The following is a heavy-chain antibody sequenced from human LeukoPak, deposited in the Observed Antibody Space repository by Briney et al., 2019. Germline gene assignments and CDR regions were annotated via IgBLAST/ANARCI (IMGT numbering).Heavy chain of an antibody. CDR3: ARVQVVSDF. Sequence: GGSLRLSCAASGFTFSSYTMNWVRQAPGKGLEWVSSITSSSDYIYYVDSVKGRFTISRDNAKNSLYLQMNSLRAEDTAVYYCARVQVVSDFWGQGALVTVSS. CDR1: GFTFSSYT. V-gene: IGHV3-21*01. CDR2: ITSSSDYI. J-gene: IGHJ4*02. D-gene: IGHD4-23*01.